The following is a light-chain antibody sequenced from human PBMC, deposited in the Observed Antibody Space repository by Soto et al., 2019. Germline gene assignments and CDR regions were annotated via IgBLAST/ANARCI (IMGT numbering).Light chain of an antibody. J-gene: IGLJ2*01. CDR1: GSNIGAGYD. Sequence: QSVLTQPPSVSGAPGQRVTISCTGSGSNIGAGYDVHWYQHRPGTAPKLLVFGDSHRPSGVPDRFSGSKSGTSASLAITGLQAEDEGDYYCSSYSTTSSPHVLFGGGTKVTVL. CDR2: GDS. V-gene: IGLV1-40*01. CDR3: SSYSTTSSPHVL.